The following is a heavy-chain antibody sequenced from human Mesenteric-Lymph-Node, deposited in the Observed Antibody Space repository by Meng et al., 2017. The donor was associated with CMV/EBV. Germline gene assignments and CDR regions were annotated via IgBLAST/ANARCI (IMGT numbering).Heavy chain of an antibody. Sequence: GESLKISCAASGFTFSRFTMSWVRQAPGKGLEWVSSFSSSSRSSNYIYYADSVKGRFTISRDNAKNSVYLQMNSLRAEDTAVYYCAKRPLGYCTTTRCQAYWYFAPWGRGTLVTVSS. CDR1: GFTFSRFT. D-gene: IGHD2-2*01. CDR2: FSSSSRSSNYI. J-gene: IGHJ2*01. CDR3: AKRPLGYCTTTRCQAYWYFAP. V-gene: IGHV3-21*01.